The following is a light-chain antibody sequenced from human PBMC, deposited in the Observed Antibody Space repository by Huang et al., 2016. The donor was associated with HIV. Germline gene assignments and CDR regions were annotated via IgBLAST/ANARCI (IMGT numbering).Light chain of an antibody. CDR3: QQRSSGVT. J-gene: IGKJ4*01. CDR2: DTS. CDR1: QSVGNY. V-gene: IGKV3-11*01. Sequence: IVLTQSPATLSWYPGERVTLSCRASQSVGNYIAWYQQHPGQSPKLLIYDTSNMATGTPGRFSGSGSGTDFTLTISSLQSEDFAVYYCQQRSSGVTFGGGTKVQVK.